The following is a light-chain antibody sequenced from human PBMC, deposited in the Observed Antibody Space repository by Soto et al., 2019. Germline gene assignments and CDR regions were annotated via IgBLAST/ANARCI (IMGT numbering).Light chain of an antibody. J-gene: IGKJ4*01. Sequence: EIVLTQSPATLSLSPGERATLSCRASQSVSSYLAWYQQKPGQAPRLLIYDASNRATGIPARFSGSGSGTDFTLTLSCLEPEDFAVYYCQQRSNWPLLTFGGGTKVEIK. CDR3: QQRSNWPLLT. CDR1: QSVSSY. CDR2: DAS. V-gene: IGKV3-11*01.